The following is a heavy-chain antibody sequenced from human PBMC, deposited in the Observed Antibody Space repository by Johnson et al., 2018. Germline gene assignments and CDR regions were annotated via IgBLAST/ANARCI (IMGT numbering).Heavy chain of an antibody. D-gene: IGHD4-17*01. CDR3: AKTTTVTTLYYYYYMDV. Sequence: QVQLVQSGAEVKKPGASVKVSCKASGYTFTSYYMHWVRQAPGQGLEWMGILNPSVGSTSYAQKFQGRVTMTRDPSTSTVYMELSSLRSEDTAVYYCAKTTTVTTLYYYYYMDVWGKGTTVTVSS. V-gene: IGHV1-46*01. CDR1: GYTFTSYY. J-gene: IGHJ6*03. CDR2: LNPSVGST.